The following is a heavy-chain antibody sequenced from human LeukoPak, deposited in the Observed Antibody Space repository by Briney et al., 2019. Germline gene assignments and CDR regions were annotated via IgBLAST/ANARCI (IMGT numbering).Heavy chain of an antibody. J-gene: IGHJ5*02. CDR1: GFTFISYW. V-gene: IGHV3-7*03. D-gene: IGHD5-12*01. Sequence: GGSLRLSCAASGFTFISYWMSWVRQAPGKGLEWVANIKQDGSEKYYVDSVKGRFTISRDNAKNSLYLQMNSLRAEDTAVYYCARGNIVATISWFDPWGQGTLVTVSS. CDR3: ARGNIVATISWFDP. CDR2: IKQDGSEK.